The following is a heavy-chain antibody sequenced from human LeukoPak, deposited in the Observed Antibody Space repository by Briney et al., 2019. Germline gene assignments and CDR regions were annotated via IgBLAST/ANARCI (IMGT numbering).Heavy chain of an antibody. Sequence: SGPTLVKPTQTLTLTCTFSGFSLTTSGVGVGWIRQPPGKAEEWLAYIYWDDDERYSPSLKSRLTITKDTSKNQVVLTVTNMDPVDTATYYCAHRKVDTPMGPWGQGTLVTVSS. CDR2: IYWDDDE. D-gene: IGHD5-18*01. CDR1: GFSLTTSGVG. J-gene: IGHJ5*02. CDR3: AHRKVDTPMGP. V-gene: IGHV2-5*02.